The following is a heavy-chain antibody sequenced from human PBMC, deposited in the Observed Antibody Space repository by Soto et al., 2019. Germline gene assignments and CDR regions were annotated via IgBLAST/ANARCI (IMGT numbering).Heavy chain of an antibody. J-gene: IGHJ4*02. CDR3: ARGPVYDFWSGYYNPFDY. V-gene: IGHV6-1*01. Sequence: KQSQTLSLTCAISGDRVSSNSAAWNWIRQSPSRGLEWLGRTYYRSKWYNDYAVSVKSRITINPDTSKNQFSLQLNSVTPEDTAVYYCARGPVYDFWSGYYNPFDYWGQGTLVTVSS. CDR2: TYYRSKWYN. D-gene: IGHD3-3*01. CDR1: GDRVSSNSAA.